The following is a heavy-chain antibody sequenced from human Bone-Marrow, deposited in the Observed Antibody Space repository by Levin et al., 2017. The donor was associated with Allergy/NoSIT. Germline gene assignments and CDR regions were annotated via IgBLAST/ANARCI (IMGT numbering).Heavy chain of an antibody. CDR3: VRQATGYYYDINGYFSPFDS. J-gene: IGHJ4*02. CDR1: GFDFSGHW. V-gene: IGHV3-7*01. Sequence: PGGSLRLSCTASGFDFSGHWMSWVRHSPGKGLEWVASVKKDGSEKFYVKSVEGRFTISRDNTRNSVYLQMSGLRVDDTAVYHCVRQATGYYYDINGYFSPFDSWGQGTPVTVSP. D-gene: IGHD3-22*01. CDR2: VKKDGSEK.